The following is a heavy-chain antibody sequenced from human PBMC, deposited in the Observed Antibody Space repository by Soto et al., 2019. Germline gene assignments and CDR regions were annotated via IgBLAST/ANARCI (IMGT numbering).Heavy chain of an antibody. V-gene: IGHV3-15*01. J-gene: IGHJ4*02. CDR1: GFTFSNAW. CDR3: TTTLKWEAPQFAF. Sequence: EVHLVESGGGLVKPGGSLRLSGAASGFTFSNAWMSWVRQAPGKGLEWLGRIKRRTDGGTADYAAPVKGRFTISRDDSNNTLSLQVNSLNTEDTAMYYCTTTLKWEAPQFAFCGQGTLVTVSS. CDR2: IKRRTDGGTA. D-gene: IGHD1-26*01.